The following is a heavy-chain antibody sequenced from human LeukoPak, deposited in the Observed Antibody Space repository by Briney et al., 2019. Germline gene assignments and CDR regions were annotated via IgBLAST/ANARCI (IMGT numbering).Heavy chain of an antibody. CDR3: ARDFGAAAYVGAFDI. J-gene: IGHJ3*02. D-gene: IGHD3-10*02. V-gene: IGHV1-18*01. Sequence: GASVKVSCKASGYMFARYGINWVRQAPGQGLEWMGWISCYDGDTNYAQRLQDRVTMTTDTSTNTVYMDLRSLRSDDTAVYYCARDFGAAAYVGAFDIWGHGTMVTVSS. CDR1: GYMFARYG. CDR2: ISCYDGDT.